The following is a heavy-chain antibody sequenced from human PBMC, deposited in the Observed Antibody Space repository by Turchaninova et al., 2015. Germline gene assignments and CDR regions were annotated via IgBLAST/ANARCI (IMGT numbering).Heavy chain of an antibody. J-gene: IGHJ5*02. CDR3: VNIAVADGTKDWFDP. D-gene: IGHD2-21*01. CDR2: VHDGGGI. CDR1: GFSLNGGCY. Sequence: APVMPWETRARACGVSGFSLNGGCYGGGGRQTPGKGVEWVGSVHDGGGIYFNASLNSRGAISVDTPKRQFSLKLSSGTAADTAVYYCVNIAVADGTKDWFDPWGQGTLVTVSS. V-gene: IGHV4-38-2*01.